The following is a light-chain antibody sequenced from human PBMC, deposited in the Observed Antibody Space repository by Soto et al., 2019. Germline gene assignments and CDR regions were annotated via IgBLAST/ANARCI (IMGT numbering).Light chain of an antibody. CDR1: QTISSW. V-gene: IGKV1-5*03. CDR2: KVS. CDR3: QHYNSYSEA. J-gene: IGKJ1*01. Sequence: DIQMTQSPSTLSGSVGDRVTITCRASQTISSWLAWYQQKPGKAPKLLIYKVSTLKSGVPSRFSGSGSGTEFTLTISSLQPDDFATYYCQHYNSYSEAFGQATKVDIK.